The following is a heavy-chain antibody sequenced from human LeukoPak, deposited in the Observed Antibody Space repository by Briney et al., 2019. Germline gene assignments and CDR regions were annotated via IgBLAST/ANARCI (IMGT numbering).Heavy chain of an antibody. CDR3: ARDQPAPIVLVPAAVDY. Sequence: GGSLRLSCAASGFTFSSYAMHWVRQAPGKGLEWVAVISYDGSNKYYAGSVKGRFTISRDNSKNTLYLQMNSLRAEDTAVYYCARDQPAPIVLVPAAVDYWGQGTLVTVSS. CDR1: GFTFSSYA. J-gene: IGHJ4*02. V-gene: IGHV3-30*04. CDR2: ISYDGSNK. D-gene: IGHD2-2*01.